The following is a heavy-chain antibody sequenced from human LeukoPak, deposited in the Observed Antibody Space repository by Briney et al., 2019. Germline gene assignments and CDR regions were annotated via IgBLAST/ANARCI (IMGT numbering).Heavy chain of an antibody. CDR1: GGSISSYY. CDR3: ARVAAMYYYDSSGYYHGRFDP. Sequence: PSETLSLTCTVSGGSISSYYWSWIRQPPGKGLEWIGYIYYSGSTNYNPSLKSRVTISVDTSKNQFSLKLSSVTAADTAVYYCARVAAMYYYDSSGYYHGRFDPWGQGTLVTVSS. V-gene: IGHV4-59*01. J-gene: IGHJ5*02. CDR2: IYYSGST. D-gene: IGHD3-22*01.